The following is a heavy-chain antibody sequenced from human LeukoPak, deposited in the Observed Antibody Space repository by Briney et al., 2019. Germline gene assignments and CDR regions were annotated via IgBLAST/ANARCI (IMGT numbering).Heavy chain of an antibody. CDR3: ARDPQYGDHVGYFDS. CDR1: GFTVTNNY. D-gene: IGHD4-17*01. J-gene: IGHJ4*02. V-gene: IGHV3-66*01. CDR2: IYSGENT. Sequence: PGGSLRLSCAASGFTVTNNYMSWVRQAPGQGLEWVSVIYSGENTYYADSVKGRFTISRDSSKNTVYLQMNSLRAGDTAVYYCARDPQYGDHVGYFDSWGQGTLVTVSS.